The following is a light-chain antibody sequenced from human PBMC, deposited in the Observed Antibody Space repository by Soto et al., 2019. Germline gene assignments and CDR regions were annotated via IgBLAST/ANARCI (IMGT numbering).Light chain of an antibody. CDR3: SSYTTSSTLNVV. J-gene: IGLJ2*01. CDR1: SSDIGVYNY. CDR2: EVS. V-gene: IGLV2-14*01. Sequence: QSALTQPASVSGSPGQSITISCTGTSSDIGVYNYVSWYQQLPGKAPKLMIYEVSNRPSGVSNRFSGSKSGNTASLTISGLQAEDEADYYCSSYTTSSTLNVVFGGGTKLTVL.